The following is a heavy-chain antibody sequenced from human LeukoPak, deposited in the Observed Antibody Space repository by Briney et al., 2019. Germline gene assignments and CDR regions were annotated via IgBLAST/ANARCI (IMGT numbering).Heavy chain of an antibody. CDR3: TKGSLSLAASAFDS. D-gene: IGHD6-13*01. Sequence: PGGSLRLSCAASGFNFGGFAMNWVRQAPGKGLEWVSSINWSSGRIFYADSVKGRFTISRSNTRNSLYLEINSLRPEDTALYYCTKGSLSLAASAFDSWGQGTPVTVSS. V-gene: IGHV3-9*01. CDR2: INWSSGRI. CDR1: GFNFGGFA. J-gene: IGHJ4*02.